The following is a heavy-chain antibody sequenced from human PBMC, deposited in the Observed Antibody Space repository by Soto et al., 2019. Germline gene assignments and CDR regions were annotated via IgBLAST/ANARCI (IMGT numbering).Heavy chain of an antibody. CDR1: GFSFSHYG. D-gene: IGHD2-2*01. Sequence: QVQLVESGGGVAQPEMSLRLSCAASGFSFSHYGMHWVRQAPGKGPEWVAVISYDGSKKFYADSVKGRFTISRDNSRNTLYLQMNSLRPEDTAVYYCAKDEEGCISSSCYSGYYGMDVWGQGTTVTVSS. J-gene: IGHJ6*02. V-gene: IGHV3-30*18. CDR2: ISYDGSKK. CDR3: AKDEEGCISSSCYSGYYGMDV.